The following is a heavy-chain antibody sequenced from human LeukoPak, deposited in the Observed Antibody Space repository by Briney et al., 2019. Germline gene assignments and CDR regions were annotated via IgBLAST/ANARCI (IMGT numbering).Heavy chain of an antibody. V-gene: IGHV3-33*01. CDR2: IWYDGGNK. Sequence: TGRSLRLSCAASGFSFRSYGMHWVRQAPGKGLEWVAVIWYDGGNKYYADSVMGRFTISRDNSKNTLYLQMNSLRAEDTAVYYCARDVQSQLRYFDWLLNSWGQGTLVTVSS. J-gene: IGHJ4*02. D-gene: IGHD3-9*01. CDR3: ARDVQSQLRYFDWLLNS. CDR1: GFSFRSYG.